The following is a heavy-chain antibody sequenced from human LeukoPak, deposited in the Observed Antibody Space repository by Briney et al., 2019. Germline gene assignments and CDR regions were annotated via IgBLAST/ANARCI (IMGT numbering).Heavy chain of an antibody. J-gene: IGHJ4*02. Sequence: GRSLRLSCAASGFTFSSYWMSWVRQAPGKGLEWVANIKQDGSEKYYVDSVKGRFTISRDNAENSLYLQMNSLRAEDTAVYYCARDPYGGNSGYWGQGTLVTVSS. CDR1: GFTFSSYW. CDR2: IKQDGSEK. V-gene: IGHV3-7*04. D-gene: IGHD4-23*01. CDR3: ARDPYGGNSGY.